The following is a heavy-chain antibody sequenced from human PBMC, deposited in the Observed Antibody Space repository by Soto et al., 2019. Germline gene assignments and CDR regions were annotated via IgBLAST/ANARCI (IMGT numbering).Heavy chain of an antibody. V-gene: IGHV1-18*04. D-gene: IGHD3-3*01. Sequence: QVPLVQSGAEVKKPGASVRVSCTASGYTFTSHGIGWVLQAPGQGLQWMGWNSVDNGDTNYAQKFQGRVTMSTDTSTSTAYMELRSLRSDDTAVYYRARRFGGYFDYWGQGTLVTVSS. CDR2: NSVDNGDT. CDR1: GYTFTSHG. J-gene: IGHJ4*02. CDR3: ARRFGGYFDY.